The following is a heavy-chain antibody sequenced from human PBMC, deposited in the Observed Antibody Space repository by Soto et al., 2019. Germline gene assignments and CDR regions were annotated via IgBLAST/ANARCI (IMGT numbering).Heavy chain of an antibody. J-gene: IGHJ6*01. Sequence: EVQLVESGGGLVQPGGSLRLSCEASGFTFRNYDMHWVRQGTGKGLEWVSGISAAGDPDYADSVEGRFTISRENAQNSFFLQMNSLRVGDTAVYYCARTDRDFYGLDFWGQGTTDIVAS. CDR3: ARTDRDFYGLDF. CDR2: ISAAGDP. V-gene: IGHV3-13*05. CDR1: GFTFRNYD.